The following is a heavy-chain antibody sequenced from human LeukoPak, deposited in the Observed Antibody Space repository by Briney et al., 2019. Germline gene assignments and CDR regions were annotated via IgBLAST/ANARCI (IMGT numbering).Heavy chain of an antibody. CDR2: ISSSSSYI. J-gene: IGHJ4*02. Sequence: GGSLRLSCAASGFTFSSYSMNWVRQAPGKGLEWVSSISSSSSYIYYADSVKGRFTISRDNAKNSLHLQMNSLRAEDTAVYYCASQRPGYDFWSGSIDYWGQGTLVTVSS. CDR1: GFTFSSYS. CDR3: ASQRPGYDFWSGSIDY. D-gene: IGHD3-3*01. V-gene: IGHV3-21*01.